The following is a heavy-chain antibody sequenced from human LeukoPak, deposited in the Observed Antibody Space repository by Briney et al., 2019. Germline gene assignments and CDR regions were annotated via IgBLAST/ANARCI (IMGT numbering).Heavy chain of an antibody. CDR3: EKNVGSIAAARLFDY. V-gene: IGHV3-30*02. Sequence: GGSLRHSCAQSGFTFSGSAIHSVCPDPEKGLGWVAFIRYDRTDRYHADSVEGRFTRFRDNSRNTLYLQNNSMRAEDTAVYDGEKNVGSIAAARLFDYWGQGTLVTVSS. J-gene: IGHJ4*02. CDR2: IRYDRTDR. CDR1: GFTFSGSA. D-gene: IGHD6-13*01.